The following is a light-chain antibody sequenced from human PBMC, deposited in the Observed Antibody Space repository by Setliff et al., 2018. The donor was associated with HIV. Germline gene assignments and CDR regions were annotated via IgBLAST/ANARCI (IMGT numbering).Light chain of an antibody. J-gene: IGLJ2*01. CDR1: SSDVGGSNY. CDR2: EVS. CDR3: CSYAGGSTLV. V-gene: IGLV2-14*01. Sequence: QSVLTQPASVSGSPGQSITISCTGTSSDVGGSNYVSWYQQHPGKAPKLMIYEVSNRPSWVSNRFSGSKSGNTASLTISGLQAEDEADYYCCSYAGGSTLVFGGGTK.